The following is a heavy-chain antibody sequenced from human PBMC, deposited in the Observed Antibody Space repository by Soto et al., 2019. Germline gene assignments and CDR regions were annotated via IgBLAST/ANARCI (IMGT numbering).Heavy chain of an antibody. D-gene: IGHD5-12*01. V-gene: IGHV4-31*02. Sequence: SETKSLTWTVSGGSISSGGYYWSWIRKHPGKGLEWIGYIYYSGSTYYNPSLKSRVTISVDTSKNQFSLKLSSVTAADTAVYYCARDLREATIGFDPWGQGTLVTVSS. CDR1: GGSISSGGYY. CDR2: IYYSGST. J-gene: IGHJ5*02. CDR3: ARDLREATIGFDP.